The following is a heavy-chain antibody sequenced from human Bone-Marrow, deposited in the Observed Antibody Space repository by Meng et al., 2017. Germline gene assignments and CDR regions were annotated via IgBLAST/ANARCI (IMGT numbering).Heavy chain of an antibody. V-gene: IGHV5-51*01. CDR2: IYPGDSDT. J-gene: IGHJ3*02. CDR3: ARRYQLLWDAFDI. Sequence: KVSCKASGGTFSSYAISWVRQMPGKGLEWMGIIYPGDSDTRYSPSFQGQVTISADKSISTAYLQWSSLKASDTAMYYCARRYQLLWDAFDIWGQGTMVTVSS. CDR1: GGTFSSYA. D-gene: IGHD2-2*01.